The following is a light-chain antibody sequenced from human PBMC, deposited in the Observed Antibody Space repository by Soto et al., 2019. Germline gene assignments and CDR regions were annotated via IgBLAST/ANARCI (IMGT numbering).Light chain of an antibody. J-gene: IGKJ1*01. CDR3: QQRYSWLRV. V-gene: IGKV3-11*01. CDR1: PSVSSS. Sequence: FVVTQSPATLSLSPGERATLSCRASPSVSSSVAWYQHKPGQSPRLVIYSGYNRATGIPARFSGSGSGTDITLTICGLEVDDFAIYYCQQRYSWLRVFGQGTKVEVK. CDR2: SGY.